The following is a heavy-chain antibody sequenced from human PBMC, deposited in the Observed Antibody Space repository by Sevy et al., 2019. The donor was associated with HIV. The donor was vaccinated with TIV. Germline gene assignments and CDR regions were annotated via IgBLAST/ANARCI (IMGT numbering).Heavy chain of an antibody. J-gene: IGHJ3*01. D-gene: IGHD6-13*01. CDR2: IFQSGAT. CDR3: ARGRVGGRSSWYGAFDV. V-gene: IGHV4-30-2*01. Sequence: SESLSLTCAVSGGSINSGGYSWSWIRQPPGKGLEWIGYIFQSGATYYIPSLQSRVSISVDMSKNQFSLNLRSVTAADTAMYYCARGRVGGRSSWYGAFDVWGQGTTVTVSS. CDR1: GGSINSGGYS.